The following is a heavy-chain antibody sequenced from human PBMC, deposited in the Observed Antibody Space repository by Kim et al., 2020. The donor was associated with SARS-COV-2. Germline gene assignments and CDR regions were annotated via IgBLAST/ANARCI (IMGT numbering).Heavy chain of an antibody. CDR3: AGGWALDY. CDR2: ISYDGSNK. CDR1: GFTFSSYG. V-gene: IGHV3-30*03. D-gene: IGHD3-16*01. J-gene: IGHJ4*02. Sequence: GGSLRLSCAASGFTFSSYGMHWVRQAPGKGLEWVAVISYDGSNKYYADSVKGRFTISRDNSKNTLYLQMNSLRAEDTAVYYCAGGWALDYWGQGTLVTVSS.